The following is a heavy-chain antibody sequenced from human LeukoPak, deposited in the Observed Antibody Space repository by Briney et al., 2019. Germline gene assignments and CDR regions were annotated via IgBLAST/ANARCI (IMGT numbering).Heavy chain of an antibody. CDR1: GGSISSGGYY. J-gene: IGHJ4*02. D-gene: IGHD3-22*01. CDR2: IYYSGST. CDR3: ARENYYDSSGSFDY. Sequence: SQTLSLTCTVSGGSISSGGYYWSWLRQHPGKGLEWIGYIYYSGSTYYNPSLKSRVTISVDTSKNQFSLKLSSVTAADTAVYYCARENYYDSSGSFDYWGQGTLVTVSS. V-gene: IGHV4-31*03.